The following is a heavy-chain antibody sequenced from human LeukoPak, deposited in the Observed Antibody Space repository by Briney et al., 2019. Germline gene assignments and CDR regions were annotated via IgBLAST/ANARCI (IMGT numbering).Heavy chain of an antibody. CDR2: VYYSGST. J-gene: IGHJ4*02. CDR1: GGSISSTSYY. CDR3: ARGGGYCSSTSCYAPSFDY. V-gene: IGHV4-39*07. Sequence: SETLSLTCTVSGGSISSTSYYWGWIRQPPGKGLEWIGSVYYSGSTYYSPSLKSRVTISGDTSKNQFSLKLSSVTAADTAVYYCARGGGYCSSTSCYAPSFDYWGQGTLVTVSS. D-gene: IGHD2-2*01.